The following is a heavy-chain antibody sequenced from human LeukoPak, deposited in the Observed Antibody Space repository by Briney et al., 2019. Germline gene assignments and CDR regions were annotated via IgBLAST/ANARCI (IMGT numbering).Heavy chain of an antibody. CDR1: GFTFSSYA. V-gene: IGHV3-30-3*01. J-gene: IGHJ4*02. Sequence: GRSLRLSCAASGFTFSSYAMHWVRQAPGKGLEWVAVISYDGSNKYYADSVKGRFTISRDNSKNTLYLQMNSLRAEDTAVYYCAATWIQLWSPPYYWGQGTLVTVSS. CDR2: ISYDGSNK. CDR3: AATWIQLWSPPYY. D-gene: IGHD5-18*01.